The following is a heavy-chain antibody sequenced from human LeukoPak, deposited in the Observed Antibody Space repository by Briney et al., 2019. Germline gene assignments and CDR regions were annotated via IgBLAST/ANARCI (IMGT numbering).Heavy chain of an antibody. CDR2: ISSSSSYI. CDR1: GFTFSSYS. V-gene: IGHV3-21*01. D-gene: IGHD3-10*01. Sequence: GGSLRLSCAASGFTFSSYSMNWVGQAPGKGLEWVSSISSSSSYIYYADSVKGRFTISRDNAKNSLYLQMNSLRAEDTAVYYCARDLGVGEGYFDYWGQGTLVTVSS. J-gene: IGHJ4*02. CDR3: ARDLGVGEGYFDY.